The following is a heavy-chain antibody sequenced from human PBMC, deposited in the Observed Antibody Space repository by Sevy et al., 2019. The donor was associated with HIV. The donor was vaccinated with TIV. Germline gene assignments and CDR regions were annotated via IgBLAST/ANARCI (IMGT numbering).Heavy chain of an antibody. J-gene: IGHJ4*02. D-gene: IGHD3-22*01. V-gene: IGHV1-18*04. Sequence: ASVKVSCKASGYTFTSYGISWVRQAPGQGLEWMGWISAYNGNTNYAQKLQGRVTMTTDTSTSTAYMELRSLRSDDTAVYYCARDSITYYYDSSGYFHFDYWGQRTLVTVSS. CDR3: ARDSITYYYDSSGYFHFDY. CDR2: ISAYNGNT. CDR1: GYTFTSYG.